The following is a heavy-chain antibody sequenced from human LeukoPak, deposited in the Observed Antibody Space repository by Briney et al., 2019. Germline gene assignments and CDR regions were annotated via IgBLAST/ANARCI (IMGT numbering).Heavy chain of an antibody. CDR1: GGSISSGDYY. V-gene: IGHV4-30-4*01. D-gene: IGHD1-1*01. CDR3: ARGGLLESYFQH. CDR2: INHSGST. J-gene: IGHJ1*01. Sequence: PSQTLSLTCTVSGGSISSGDYYWSWIRQPPGKGLEWIGEINHSGSTNYNPSLKSRVTISVDTSKNQFSLKLSSVTAADTAVYYWARGGLLESYFQHWGQGTLVTVSS.